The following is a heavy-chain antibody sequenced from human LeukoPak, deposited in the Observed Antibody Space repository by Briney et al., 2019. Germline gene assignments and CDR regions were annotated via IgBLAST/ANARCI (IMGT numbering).Heavy chain of an antibody. V-gene: IGHV3-23*01. Sequence: GGSLRLSCAASGFTSSSYAMTWVRQAPGKRLEWVSAISGSGGSTYYADSVKGRFTISRDNSKNTLYLQMNSLRAEDTAVYYCAKYVSGGEYGGMWYYYGMDVWGQGTTVTVSS. J-gene: IGHJ6*02. CDR1: GFTSSSYA. CDR2: ISGSGGST. D-gene: IGHD4-23*01. CDR3: AKYVSGGEYGGMWYYYGMDV.